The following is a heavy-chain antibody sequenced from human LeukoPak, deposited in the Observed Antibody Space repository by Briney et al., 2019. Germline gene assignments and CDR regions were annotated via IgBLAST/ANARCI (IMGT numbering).Heavy chain of an antibody. CDR3: ATASSGWYWYFDY. D-gene: IGHD6-19*01. CDR2: IVGTGGST. Sequence: GGSLRLSCAASGFTFNTYTMNWVRQAPGKGLEWVSTIVGTGGSTYYADSVKGRFTISRDNSKNSLHLQMNSLRADDTAVYYCATASSGWYWYFDYWGQGSLVTVSS. V-gene: IGHV3-23*01. CDR1: GFTFNTYT. J-gene: IGHJ4*02.